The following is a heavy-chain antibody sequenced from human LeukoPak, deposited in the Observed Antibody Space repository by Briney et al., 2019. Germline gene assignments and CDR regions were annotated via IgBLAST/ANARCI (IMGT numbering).Heavy chain of an antibody. CDR3: ARVGIAVPGVLPYFDY. D-gene: IGHD6-19*01. Sequence: GESLQISCKGSGYSFTSYWIGWVRQLPGKGLEWMGIIYPGDSDTRYSPSFQGQVTISADKSITTAYLQWSSLKASDTAMYYCARVGIAVPGVLPYFDYWGQGTLVTVSS. V-gene: IGHV5-51*01. CDR2: IYPGDSDT. J-gene: IGHJ4*02. CDR1: GYSFTSYW.